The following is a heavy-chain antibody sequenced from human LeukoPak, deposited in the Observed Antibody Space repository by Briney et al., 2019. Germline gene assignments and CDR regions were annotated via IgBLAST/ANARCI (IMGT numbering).Heavy chain of an antibody. V-gene: IGHV3-23*01. D-gene: IGHD2-15*01. CDR1: GFTLRCYA. CDR2: ISDTGNT. CDR3: AKAPVTTCRGAFCYPFDY. J-gene: IGHJ4*02. Sequence: PGGSLRLSCAACGFTLRCYAMSWAPQAPGKGLECVSAISDTGNTYHADSVKGRFTISRDSSKNTLFLQMNRLRPEDAAVYYCAKAPVTTCRGAFCYPFDYWGLGTLVTVSS.